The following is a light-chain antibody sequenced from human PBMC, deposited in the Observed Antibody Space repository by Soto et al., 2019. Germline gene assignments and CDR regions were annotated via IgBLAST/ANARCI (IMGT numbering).Light chain of an antibody. CDR1: QRVSSCY. CDR2: AAS. Sequence: EIVLTQSPGTLSLSPGERATLSCRASQRVSSCYLAWYQQQVGQAPRLLIYAASSRATGVPARFSGSGSGTDFTLAISSLEPEDFAVYYCQQYGTSPPWTFGQGTKVEV. V-gene: IGKV3-20*01. CDR3: QQYGTSPPWT. J-gene: IGKJ1*01.